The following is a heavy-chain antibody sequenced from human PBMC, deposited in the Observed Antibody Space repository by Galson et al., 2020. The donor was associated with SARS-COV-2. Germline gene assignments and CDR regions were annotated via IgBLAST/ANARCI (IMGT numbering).Heavy chain of an antibody. V-gene: IGHV3-33*06. CDR3: AKAEPNWHHATLIDY. J-gene: IGHJ4*02. CDR1: GFTFSSYG. D-gene: IGHD7-27*01. Sequence: QLGESLKISCAASGFTFSSYGMHWVRQAPGKGLEWVAVIWYDGSNKYYADSVKGRFTISRDNSKNTLYLQMNSLRAEDTAVYYCAKAEPNWHHATLIDYWGQGTLVTVSS. CDR2: IWYDGSNK.